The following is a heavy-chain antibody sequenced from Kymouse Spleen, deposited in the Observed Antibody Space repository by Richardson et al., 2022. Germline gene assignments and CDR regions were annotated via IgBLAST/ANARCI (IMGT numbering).Heavy chain of an antibody. CDR3: ARDQRTGTTWVYFDY. V-gene: IGHV3-48*02. CDR2: ISSSSSTI. D-gene: IGHD1-7*01. Sequence: EVQLVESGGGLVQPGGSLRLSCAASGFTFSSYSMNWVRQAPGKGLEWVSYISSSSSTIYYADSVKGRFTISRDNAKNSLYLQMNSLRDEDTAVYYCARDQRTGTTWVYFDYWGQGTLVTVSS. J-gene: IGHJ4*02. CDR1: GFTFSSYS.